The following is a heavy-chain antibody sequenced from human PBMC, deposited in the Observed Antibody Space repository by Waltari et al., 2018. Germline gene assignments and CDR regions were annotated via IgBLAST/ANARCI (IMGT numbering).Heavy chain of an antibody. CDR3: ARAKLRYFDWYAFDI. J-gene: IGHJ3*02. CDR1: GGSISSYY. D-gene: IGHD3-9*01. CDR2: IYYSGST. Sequence: QVQLQESGPGLVKPSETLSLTCPVSGGSISSYYWSWIRQPPGKGLEWIGYIYYSGSTNYNPSLKSRVTISVDTSKNQFSLKLSSVTAADTAVYYCARAKLRYFDWYAFDIWGQGTMVTVSS. V-gene: IGHV4-59*01.